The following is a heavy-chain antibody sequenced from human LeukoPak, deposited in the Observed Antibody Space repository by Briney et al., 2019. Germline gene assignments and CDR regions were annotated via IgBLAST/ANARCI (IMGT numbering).Heavy chain of an antibody. CDR3: ARDRVRYFDY. CDR2: VFDSGST. CDR1: GGSIIGYY. V-gene: IGHV4-59*01. Sequence: SETLSLTCTVSGGSIIGYYWSWIRQPPGKGLEWIGYVFDSGSTNYNSSLKSRVSISVDTSKNQFSLRLTSVTAADTAVYYCARDRVRYFDYWGQGTPVTVSS. D-gene: IGHD2-2*01. J-gene: IGHJ4*02.